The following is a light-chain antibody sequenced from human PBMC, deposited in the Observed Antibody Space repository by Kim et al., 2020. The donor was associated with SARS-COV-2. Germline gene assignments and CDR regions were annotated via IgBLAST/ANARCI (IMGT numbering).Light chain of an antibody. CDR3: QVWDSSSDHVV. CDR2: YDN. V-gene: IGLV3-21*04. Sequence: APGKTGRITCGGNNIGSKGVHWYQQKPGQAPVLVIYYDNDRPSGIPERFSGSNAGNTATLTISRVEAGDEADYYCQVWDSSSDHVVFGGGTQLTVL. J-gene: IGLJ2*01. CDR1: NIGSKG.